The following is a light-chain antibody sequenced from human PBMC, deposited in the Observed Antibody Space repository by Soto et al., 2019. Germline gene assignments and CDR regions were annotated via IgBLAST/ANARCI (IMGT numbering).Light chain of an antibody. CDR1: QSISIY. Sequence: DIQMTQSPSSLSASVGDRVTITCRASQSISIYLNWYQQKPGKAPKVLIYTASNRATGIPARFSGSGSGTDFTLTISSLEPDDFAVYYCQQRADWPITFGQGTRLEIK. V-gene: IGKV1-39*01. CDR3: QQRADWPIT. CDR2: TAS. J-gene: IGKJ5*01.